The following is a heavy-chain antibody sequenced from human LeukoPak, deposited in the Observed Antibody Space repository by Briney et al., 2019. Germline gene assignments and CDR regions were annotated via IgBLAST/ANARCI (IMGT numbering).Heavy chain of an antibody. D-gene: IGHD3-3*01. CDR2: IHTSGDT. CDR1: GGSISSYY. CDR3: AKSQGLRFPNRGHYYYMDV. Sequence: PSETLSLTCTVSGGSISSYYWSWIRLPAGKGLEWIGRIHTSGDTNYNPSLKSRVTMSVDTSKNQFSLRLSSVTAADTAVYYCAKSQGLRFPNRGHYYYMDVWGKGTTVTVSS. J-gene: IGHJ6*03. V-gene: IGHV4-4*07.